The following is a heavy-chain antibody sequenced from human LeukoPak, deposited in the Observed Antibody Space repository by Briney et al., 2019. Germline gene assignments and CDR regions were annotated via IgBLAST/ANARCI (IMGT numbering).Heavy chain of an antibody. CDR2: TYYRSKWYN. CDR3: ARDADIAAAATGGSDI. V-gene: IGHV6-1*01. CDR1: GDTVPSNSAA. J-gene: IGHJ3*02. Sequence: SQTLSLTCAISGDTVPSNSAAWNWIRQSPSRGLEWLGRTYYRSKWYNDYAVSVKSRITINPDTSKNQFSLQLNSVTPEDTAVYYCARDADIAAAATGGSDIWGQGTMVTVSS. D-gene: IGHD6-13*01.